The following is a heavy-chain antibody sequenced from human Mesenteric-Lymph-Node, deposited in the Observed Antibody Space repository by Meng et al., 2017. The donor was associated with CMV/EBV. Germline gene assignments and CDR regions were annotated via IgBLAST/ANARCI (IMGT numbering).Heavy chain of an antibody. CDR2: IYYSGST. V-gene: IGHV4-59*01. Sequence: SETLSLTCTVSGGSISSYYWSWIRQPPGKGLERIGYIYYSGSTNYNPSLKSRVTISVDTSKNQFSLKLSSVTAADTAVYYCAGVITGTTGGRNWFDPWGQGTLVTVSS. D-gene: IGHD1-7*01. J-gene: IGHJ5*02. CDR1: GGSISSYY. CDR3: AGVITGTTGGRNWFDP.